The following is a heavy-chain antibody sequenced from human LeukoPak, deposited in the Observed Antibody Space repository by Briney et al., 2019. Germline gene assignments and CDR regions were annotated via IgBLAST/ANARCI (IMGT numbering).Heavy chain of an antibody. CDR3: AKDLTFDAFDI. CDR2: ISSSGGST. V-gene: IGHV3-23*01. CDR1: GFTFNSYA. D-gene: IGHD1-14*01. Sequence: PGGSLRLSCAASGFTFNSYAMGWVRQAPGKGLEWVSAISSSGGSTYYADSVKGRFSISRDNSKNTLYLQMNSLRAEDTAVYYCAKDLTFDAFDIWGQGTMVTVSP. J-gene: IGHJ3*02.